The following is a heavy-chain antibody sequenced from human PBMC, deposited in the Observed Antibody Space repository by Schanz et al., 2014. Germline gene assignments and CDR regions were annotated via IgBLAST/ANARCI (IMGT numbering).Heavy chain of an antibody. J-gene: IGHJ4*02. CDR2: IPSDESNK. D-gene: IGHD5-18*01. CDR1: GFTFSSSG. V-gene: IGHV3-30*02. Sequence: QVQLVESGGGVVQPGGSLRLSCAASGFTFSSSGMHWVRQAPGKGLEWVAFIPSDESNKYYIDSVKGRFTISSDNSRETKFLQMHTLSPDDTDVYYCEKDEGYNYGYIFDYWGQGTLVTVSS. CDR3: EKDEGYNYGYIFDY.